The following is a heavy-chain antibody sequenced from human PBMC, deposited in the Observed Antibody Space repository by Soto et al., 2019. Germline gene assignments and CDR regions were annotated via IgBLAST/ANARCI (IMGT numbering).Heavy chain of an antibody. CDR3: ARDTNCSSTSCPNYYGMDV. V-gene: IGHV4-31*03. CDR2: IYYSGST. D-gene: IGHD2-2*01. J-gene: IGHJ6*02. Sequence: PSETLSLTCTVSGGSISSGGYYWSWIRQHPGKGLEWIGYIYYSGSTYYNPSLKSRVTISVDTSKNQFSLKLSPVTAADTAVYYCARDTNCSSTSCPNYYGMDVWGHGTMVPV. CDR1: GGSISSGGYY.